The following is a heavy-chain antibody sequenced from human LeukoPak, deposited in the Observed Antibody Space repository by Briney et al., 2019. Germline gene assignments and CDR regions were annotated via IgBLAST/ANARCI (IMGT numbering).Heavy chain of an antibody. CDR2: IYYSGNT. V-gene: IGHV4-59*08. CDR1: GGSISNYY. Sequence: SETLSLTCSVSGGSISNYYWTWIRQPPGKGLEWIGYIYYSGNTNYNPSLKSRVTISVDTSKNQLSLKLSSVTAADTAVYYCARRTTVDPYYYYGMGVWGQGTTVTVSS. J-gene: IGHJ6*02. CDR3: ARRTTVDPYYYYGMGV. D-gene: IGHD4-11*01.